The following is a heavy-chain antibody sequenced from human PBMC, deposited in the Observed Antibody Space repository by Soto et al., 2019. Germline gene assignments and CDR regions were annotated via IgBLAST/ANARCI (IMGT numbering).Heavy chain of an antibody. CDR3: ARRNYYHGSDYFNDALDI. CDR2: ISYDGNSK. D-gene: IGHD3-22*01. J-gene: IGHJ3*02. Sequence: QVQLVESGGGVVQPGNSLRLSCAASGFIFSGYAMHWVRQAPGKGLEWVAVISYDGNSKTYADFVKGRFAISRDNSKNTLYLQMNSLRPDETAVYYCARRNYYHGSDYFNDALDIWGQGTMLTVSS. V-gene: IGHV3-30*09. CDR1: GFIFSGYA.